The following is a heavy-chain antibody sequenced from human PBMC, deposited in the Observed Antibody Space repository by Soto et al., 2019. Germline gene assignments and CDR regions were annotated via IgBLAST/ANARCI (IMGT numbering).Heavy chain of an antibody. V-gene: IGHV4-34*01. CDR3: ARGGGATRGYYFYIDV. D-gene: IGHD1-26*01. CDR1: GGSFSGHH. J-gene: IGHJ6*03. Sequence: QVQLQQWGAGLLKPSETLSLTCGVYGGSFSGHHWSWIRQPPGKGLEWIGEINHGGNTNYNPSLESRVTISVDTSKNQFSLRLTSVTAADTAVYYCARGGGATRGYYFYIDVWGKGTTVTVTS. CDR2: INHGGNT.